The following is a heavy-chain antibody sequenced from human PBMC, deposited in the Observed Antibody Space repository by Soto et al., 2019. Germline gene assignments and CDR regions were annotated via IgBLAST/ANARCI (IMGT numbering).Heavy chain of an antibody. CDR3: ARDLSPCSNSECSKNSFDA. CDR2: INSNSGGT. D-gene: IGHD2-2*01. V-gene: IGHV1-2*02. CDR1: GYIFSGYY. Sequence: ASVKVSCKASGYIFSGYYIHWVRQAPGQGLEWMGWINSNSGGTNYAQRFQGRVTMTRDTSISTAYMELNSLRSDDTAVFYCARDLSPCSNSECSKNSFDAWGQGTQVTVSS. J-gene: IGHJ5*02.